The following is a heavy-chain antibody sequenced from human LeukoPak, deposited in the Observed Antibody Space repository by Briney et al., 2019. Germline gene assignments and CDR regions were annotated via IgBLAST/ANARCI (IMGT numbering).Heavy chain of an antibody. CDR1: GYTLTELS. CDR2: FDPEDGET. V-gene: IGHV1-24*01. J-gene: IGHJ4*01. CDR3: ARDQGLNWNYDFFDY. Sequence: GASVKVSCKVSGYTLTELSMHWVRQAPGKGLEWMGGFDPEDGETIYAQKFQGRVIMTEDTSTDTVYMELSSLRSEDTAVYYCARDQGLNWNYDFFDYWGHGTLVTVSS. D-gene: IGHD1-7*01.